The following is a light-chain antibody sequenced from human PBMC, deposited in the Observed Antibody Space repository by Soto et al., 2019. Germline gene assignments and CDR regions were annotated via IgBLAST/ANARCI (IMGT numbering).Light chain of an antibody. CDR1: KLGGKY. CDR3: QAWDRITI. CDR2: QDS. V-gene: IGLV3-1*01. J-gene: IGLJ2*01. Sequence: SYELTQPPSVSVSPGQSASITCSGDKLGGKYVSWYQQRPGQPPVLVLYQDSKRPSGIPERFSGSNSGNTATLTISGTQAMDEADYYCQAWDRITIFGGGTKLTVL.